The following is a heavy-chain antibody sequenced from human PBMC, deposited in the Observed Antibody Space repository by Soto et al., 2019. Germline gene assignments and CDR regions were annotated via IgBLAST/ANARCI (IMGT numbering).Heavy chain of an antibody. Sequence: GASVKVSCKASGGTFSSYAISWVRQAPGQGLEWMGGIIPIFGTANYAQKFQGRVTITADESTSTAYMELRSLRSDDTAVYYCARDFSRRDKQQLVLGEPDYWGQGTLVTVSS. CDR1: GGTFSSYA. CDR3: ARDFSRRDKQQLVLGEPDY. CDR2: IIPIFGTA. V-gene: IGHV1-69*13. D-gene: IGHD6-13*01. J-gene: IGHJ4*02.